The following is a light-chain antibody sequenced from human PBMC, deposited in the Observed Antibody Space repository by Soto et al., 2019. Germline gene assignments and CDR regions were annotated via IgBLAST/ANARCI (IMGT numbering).Light chain of an antibody. V-gene: IGKV1-39*01. CDR1: QSISGY. J-gene: IGKJ2*02. Sequence: DIQMTQSPSSLSASVGDRVTITCRASQSISGYLNWYQQKPRRAPNLLIYTAFSLQSGVPSRFSGSASGTDFTLTISSLQPEDFATYYCLQTYSTPGTFGQGTKLEIK. CDR2: TAF. CDR3: LQTYSTPGT.